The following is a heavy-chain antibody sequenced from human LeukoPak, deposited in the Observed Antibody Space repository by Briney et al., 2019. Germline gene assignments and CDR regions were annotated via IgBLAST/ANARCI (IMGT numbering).Heavy chain of an antibody. V-gene: IGHV2-5*02. D-gene: IGHD1-26*01. CDR1: GFSLSTSGTG. J-gene: IGHJ1*01. Sequence: SGPTLVNPTQTLTLTCTFSGFSLSTSGTGVGWIRQPPGKALEWLALIYWDDDKRYSPSLKSRLTITKDTAKNQVVLTMTNIDPVDTATYYCAHKVEVGVNTRYFQHWGQGTLVTVSS. CDR3: AHKVEVGVNTRYFQH. CDR2: IYWDDDK.